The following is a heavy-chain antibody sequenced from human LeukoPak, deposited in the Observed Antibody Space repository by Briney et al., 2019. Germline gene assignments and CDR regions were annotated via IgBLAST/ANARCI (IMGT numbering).Heavy chain of an antibody. V-gene: IGHV3-23*01. D-gene: IGHD4-17*01. J-gene: IGHJ4*02. Sequence: GGSLRLSCAASGFSFRSYAMSWVRQAPGMGLEWVSAISGSGGTTDYADSVKGRFTISRDDAKNTLYLQMHSLRVEDTAVYYCTKEFYGDYLWGQGTLVTVSS. CDR1: GFSFRSYA. CDR2: ISGSGGTT. CDR3: TKEFYGDYL.